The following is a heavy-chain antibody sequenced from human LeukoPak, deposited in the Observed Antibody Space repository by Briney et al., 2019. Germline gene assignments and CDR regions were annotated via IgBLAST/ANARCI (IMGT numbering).Heavy chain of an antibody. CDR2: INHSGSI. V-gene: IGHV4-34*01. D-gene: IGHD2-15*01. Sequence: SETVSLTCAIYGRSLGGYYWNWIRQSPGKGLEWMGEINHSGSINYNPSLKGRVTILVDTSKYQFSLKLSSMTAAYTAVHYCARLPCSCDSCYSRIRAFDLGGQGTMVTVSS. CDR1: GRSLGGYY. J-gene: IGHJ3*01. CDR3: ARLPCSCDSCYSRIRAFDL.